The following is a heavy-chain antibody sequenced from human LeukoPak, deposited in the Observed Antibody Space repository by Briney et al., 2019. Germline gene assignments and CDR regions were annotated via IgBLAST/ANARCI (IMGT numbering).Heavy chain of an antibody. D-gene: IGHD2-2*02. CDR1: GGTFSSYA. CDR2: IIPIFGTA. V-gene: IGHV1-69*13. CDR3: ASSLYCSSTSCYSEPV. J-gene: IGHJ6*02. Sequence: SVNVSCKASGGTFSSYAISWVRQAPGQGLEWMGGIIPIFGTANYAQKFQGRVTITADESTSTAYMELSSLRSEDTAVYYCASSLYCSSTSCYSEPVWGQGTTVTVSS.